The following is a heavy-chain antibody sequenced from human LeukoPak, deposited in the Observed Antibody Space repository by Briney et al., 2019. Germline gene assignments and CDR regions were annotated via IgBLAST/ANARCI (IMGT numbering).Heavy chain of an antibody. Sequence: SETLSLTCAVYGGSFSGYYWSWIRQPPGKGLEWIGEINHSGSTNYNPSLKSRVTISVDTSKNRFSLKLSSVTAADTAVYYCARTLEITFGGVIRYYYYGMDVWGQGTTVTVSS. D-gene: IGHD3-16*02. J-gene: IGHJ6*02. CDR2: INHSGST. CDR3: ARTLEITFGGVIRYYYYGMDV. V-gene: IGHV4-34*01. CDR1: GGSFSGYY.